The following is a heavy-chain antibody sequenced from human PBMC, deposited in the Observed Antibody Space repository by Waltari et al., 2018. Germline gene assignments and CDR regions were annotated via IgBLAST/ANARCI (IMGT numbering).Heavy chain of an antibody. CDR1: GFSFRSFG. Sequence: EVQLLESGGGLVQPGGSLRLSCAASGFSFRSFGMSWVRQAPGKGRGGGSAMGAVTSTYDADSVKGRFTISRDNSKNTLFLQMNSLRAEDTAIYYCARVHSLGQYDTSGAESNFDHWGQGALVTVSS. CDR2: MGAVTST. CDR3: ARVHSLGQYDTSGAESNFDH. V-gene: IGHV3-23*01. D-gene: IGHD3-22*01. J-gene: IGHJ4*02.